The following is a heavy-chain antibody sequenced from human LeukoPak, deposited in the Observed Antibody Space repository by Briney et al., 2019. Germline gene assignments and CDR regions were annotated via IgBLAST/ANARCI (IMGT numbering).Heavy chain of an antibody. Sequence: GGSLRLSCAASGFTFSSYSMNWVRQAPGKGLEWVSSISSSSSYTYYADSVKGRFTISRDNAKNSLYLQMNSLKTEDTAVYYCTTENRYFDYWGQGTLVTVSS. CDR1: GFTFSSYS. V-gene: IGHV3-21*03. CDR2: ISSSSSYT. D-gene: IGHD2/OR15-2a*01. CDR3: TTENRYFDY. J-gene: IGHJ4*02.